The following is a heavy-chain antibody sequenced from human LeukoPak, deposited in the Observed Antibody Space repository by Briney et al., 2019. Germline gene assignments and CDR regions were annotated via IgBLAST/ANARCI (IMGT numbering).Heavy chain of an antibody. CDR1: GYTFTGYY. CDR3: ARGGAHLTPLRPYYYYMDV. CDR2: INPNSGGT. V-gene: IGHV1-2*02. D-gene: IGHD3-9*01. Sequence: ASVKVSCKASGYTFTGYYMHWVRQAPGQGLEWMGWINPNSGGTNYAQKFQGRVTMTRDTSISTAYMELSRLRSDDTAVYYCARGGAHLTPLRPYYYYMDVWGKGTTVTVSS. J-gene: IGHJ6*03.